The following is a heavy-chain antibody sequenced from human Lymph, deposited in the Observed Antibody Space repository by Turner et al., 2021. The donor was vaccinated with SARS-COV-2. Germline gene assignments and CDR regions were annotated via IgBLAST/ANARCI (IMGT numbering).Heavy chain of an antibody. D-gene: IGHD6-13*01. J-gene: IGHJ6*02. V-gene: IGHV3-33*01. Sequence: QVQLVESGGGVVQPGRFLRLSCAASGVTFSSYGMHWIRQGPGKWLEWVAVIWYDGSNKYYADSVKGRFTISRDNSKNTLYLQMNSLRAEDTAVYYCAREESSNGMDVWGQGTTVTVSS. CDR3: AREESSNGMDV. CDR2: IWYDGSNK. CDR1: GVTFSSYG.